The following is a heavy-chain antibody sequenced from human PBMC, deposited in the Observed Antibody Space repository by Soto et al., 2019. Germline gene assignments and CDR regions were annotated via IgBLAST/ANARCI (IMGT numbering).Heavy chain of an antibody. J-gene: IGHJ2*01. Sequence: PGGSLRLSCAASGFTSSSYAMSWVRQAPGKGLEWVSAISGSGGSTYYADSVKGRFTISRDNSKNTLYLQMNSLRAEDTAVYYCAKRLRGGWYFDLWGRGTLVTVSS. CDR1: GFTSSSYA. V-gene: IGHV3-23*01. D-gene: IGHD3-16*01. CDR3: AKRLRGGWYFDL. CDR2: ISGSGGST.